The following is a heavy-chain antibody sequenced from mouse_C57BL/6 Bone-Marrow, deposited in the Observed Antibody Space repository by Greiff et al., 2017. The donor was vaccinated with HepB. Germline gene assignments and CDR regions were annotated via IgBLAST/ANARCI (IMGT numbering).Heavy chain of an antibody. D-gene: IGHD2-3*01. Sequence: VQLQQPGAELVKPGASVKLSCKASGYTFTSYWMQWVKQRPGQCLVWIGEIDPSDSYTNYNQKFKGKATLTVDTSSSTAYMQLSSLTSEDSAVYYCAREGDGSYFDYWGQGTTLTVSS. CDR3: AREGDGSYFDY. CDR1: GYTFTSYW. V-gene: IGHV1-50*01. CDR2: IDPSDSYT. J-gene: IGHJ2*01.